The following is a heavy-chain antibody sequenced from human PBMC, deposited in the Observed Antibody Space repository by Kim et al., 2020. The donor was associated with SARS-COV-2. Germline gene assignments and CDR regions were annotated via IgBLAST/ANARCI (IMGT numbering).Heavy chain of an antibody. CDR2: IYYTGTT. Sequence: SETLSLTCTVPDDSLSSSDYYWGWIRQPPGKGLEWIGSIYYTGTTYYKRSLRGRITISMDTSQNQFSLQLTSVSAADTAMYYCARQERGNRGLRFDYWG. V-gene: IGHV4-39*01. CDR3: ARQERGNRGLRFDY. CDR1: DDSLSSSDYY. J-gene: IGHJ4*01. D-gene: IGHD7-27*01.